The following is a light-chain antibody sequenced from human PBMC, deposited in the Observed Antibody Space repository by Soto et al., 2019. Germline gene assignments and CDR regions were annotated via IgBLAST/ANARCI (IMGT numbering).Light chain of an antibody. Sequence: EIVMTQSTATLSVSPGERATLSCRASQSVSSNLAWYQQKPDQAPRLLIYGASTRATGIPARFSGSGSGTEFTLTISSLQSKDFAVYYCQQYNNWPLTFGGGTKVEIK. CDR2: GAS. V-gene: IGKV3-15*01. CDR1: QSVSSN. J-gene: IGKJ4*01. CDR3: QQYNNWPLT.